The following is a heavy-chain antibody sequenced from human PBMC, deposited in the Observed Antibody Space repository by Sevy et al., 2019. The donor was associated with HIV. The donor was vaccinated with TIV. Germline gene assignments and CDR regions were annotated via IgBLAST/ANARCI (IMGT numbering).Heavy chain of an antibody. CDR2: IKKDGSEK. CDR3: ARDCSSTNCLWGLDV. J-gene: IGHJ6*02. Sequence: GGSLRLSCAASGFTFSSYWMSWVRQAPGKGLEWVANIKKDGSEKYYVDSVKGRFTISRDNAKNSLYLQMNSLRVEDTAMYYCARDCSSTNCLWGLDVWGQGTTVTVFS. D-gene: IGHD2-2*01. V-gene: IGHV3-7*03. CDR1: GFTFSSYW.